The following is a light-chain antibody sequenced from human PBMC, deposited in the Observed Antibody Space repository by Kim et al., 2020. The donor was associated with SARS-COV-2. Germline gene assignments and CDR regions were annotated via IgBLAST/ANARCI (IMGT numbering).Light chain of an antibody. Sequence: QSALTQPPSASGSPGQSVTISCTGTSSDIGGYNYVSWYQQHPGKVPKLMIYEVSKRPSGVPDRFSGSKSDNTASLTVSGLQAEDEADYYCSSYAGSNNIVVFGGGTKLTVL. V-gene: IGLV2-8*01. CDR1: SSDIGGYNY. J-gene: IGLJ2*01. CDR2: EVS. CDR3: SSYAGSNNIVV.